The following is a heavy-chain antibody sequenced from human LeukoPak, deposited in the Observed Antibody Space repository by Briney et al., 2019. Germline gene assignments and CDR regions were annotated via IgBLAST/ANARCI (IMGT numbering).Heavy chain of an antibody. CDR1: GGSLSGDY. D-gene: IGHD3/OR15-3a*01. CDR2: INDSGST. J-gene: IGHJ4*02. CDR3: ARRVGRGRYYFDC. V-gene: IGHV4-34*01. Sequence: SETLSLTCAVYGGSLSGDYWSWLRQPPGRGLEWIGEINDSGSTNYNPSLKSRVTVSVGTSKNQFSLKMNSVTAADTAVFYCARRVGRGRYYFDCWGQGALVTVST.